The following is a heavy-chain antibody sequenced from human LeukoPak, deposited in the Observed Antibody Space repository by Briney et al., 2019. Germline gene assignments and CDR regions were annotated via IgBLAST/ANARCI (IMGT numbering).Heavy chain of an antibody. CDR3: ARDETAAGTSVAGAPDY. V-gene: IGHV1-46*01. Sequence: GASVKVSCKASGYTFTSYYMHWVRQAPGQGLEWMGIINPSGGSTSYAQKFQGRVTMTRDMSTSTVYMELSSLRSEDTAVYYCARDETAAGTSVAGAPDYWGQGTLVTVSS. CDR2: INPSGGST. J-gene: IGHJ4*02. CDR1: GYTFTSYY. D-gene: IGHD6-13*01.